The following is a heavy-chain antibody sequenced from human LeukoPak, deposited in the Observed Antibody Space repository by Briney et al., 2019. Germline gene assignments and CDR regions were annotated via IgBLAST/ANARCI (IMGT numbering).Heavy chain of an antibody. CDR3: ARALSEGWLRMYYFDY. Sequence: GGSLRLSCAASGFTVSSNYMSWVRQAPGKGLEWVSVIYSGGSTYYADSVKGRFTISRDNSKNTLYLQMDSLRAEDTAVYYCARALSEGWLRMYYFDYWGQGTLVTVSS. D-gene: IGHD5-12*01. CDR2: IYSGGST. J-gene: IGHJ4*02. V-gene: IGHV3-53*01. CDR1: GFTVSSNY.